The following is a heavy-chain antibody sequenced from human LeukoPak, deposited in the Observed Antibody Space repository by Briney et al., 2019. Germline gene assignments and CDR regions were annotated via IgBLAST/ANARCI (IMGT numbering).Heavy chain of an antibody. CDR2: INPSGGST. J-gene: IGHJ6*03. CDR3: ARDRGDGSGSYYNYYYYYMDV. V-gene: IGHV1-46*01. D-gene: IGHD3-10*01. Sequence: ASVKVSCKASGYTFTSYYMHWVRQAPGQGLEWMGIINPSGGSTSYAQKFQGRVTMTRDMSTSTVYMELSSLRSEDTAVYYCARDRGDGSGSYYNYYYYYMDVWGKGTTVTVSS. CDR1: GYTFTSYY.